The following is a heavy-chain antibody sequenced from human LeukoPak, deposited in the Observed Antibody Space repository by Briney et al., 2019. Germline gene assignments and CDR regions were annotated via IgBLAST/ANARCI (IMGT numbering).Heavy chain of an antibody. D-gene: IGHD1-26*01. CDR1: XTFXXXY. CDR2: INPNSGGT. Sequence: XTFXXXYMXWVRQAPGQGLEWMGWINPNSGGTNYAQKFQGRVTMTRDTAISTAYMEVGSLRSDDTAVYYCARDRGVEGADTFDYWGQGTLVTVSS. V-gene: IGHV1-2*02. J-gene: IGHJ4*02. CDR3: ARDRGVEGADTFDY.